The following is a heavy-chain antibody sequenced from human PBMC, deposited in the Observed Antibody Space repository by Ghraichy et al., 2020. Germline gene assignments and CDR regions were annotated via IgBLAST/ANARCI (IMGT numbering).Heavy chain of an antibody. J-gene: IGHJ3*02. CDR3: AKHFGSSGYQHAFDI. D-gene: IGHD3-22*01. CDR1: GFTFRSYA. V-gene: IGHV3-23*01. CDR2: MSGSGDNA. Sequence: GESLNISCAASGFTFRSYATGWVRQAPGKGLEWVSTMSGSGDNAFYADSVNGRFTISRDNLKNTLYLQMNSLSAEDTAVYYCAKHFGSSGYQHAFDIWGQGTMVSFS.